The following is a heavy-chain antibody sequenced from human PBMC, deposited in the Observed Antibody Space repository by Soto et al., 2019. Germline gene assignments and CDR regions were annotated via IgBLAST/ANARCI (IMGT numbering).Heavy chain of an antibody. CDR2: IYYSGST. CDR1: GGSISSYY. J-gene: IGHJ4*02. Sequence: PSETLSLTCTVSGGSISSYYWSWIRQPPGKGLEWIGYIYYSGSTNYNPSLKSRVTISVDTSKNQFSLKLSSVTAADTAVYYCARVSAGWDYYDSSGYYPLQNFDYWGQGTLVTVSS. V-gene: IGHV4-59*01. D-gene: IGHD3-22*01. CDR3: ARVSAGWDYYDSSGYYPLQNFDY.